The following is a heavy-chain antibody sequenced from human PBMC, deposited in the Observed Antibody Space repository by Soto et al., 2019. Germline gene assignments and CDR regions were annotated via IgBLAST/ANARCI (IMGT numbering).Heavy chain of an antibody. J-gene: IGHJ4*02. D-gene: IGHD4-17*01. CDR3: ARGDYGDYGDFDY. Sequence: QVQLVESGGGVVQPGRSLRLSCAASGFTFSSYGMHWVRQAPGNGLEWVAVIWYDGSNKYYADSVKGRFTISRDNSKNPLYLQMNSLRAEDTAVYYCARGDYGDYGDFDYWGQGTLVTVSS. CDR2: IWYDGSNK. CDR1: GFTFSSYG. V-gene: IGHV3-33*01.